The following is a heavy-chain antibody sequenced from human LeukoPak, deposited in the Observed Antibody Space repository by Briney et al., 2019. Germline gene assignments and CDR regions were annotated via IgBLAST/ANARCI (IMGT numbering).Heavy chain of an antibody. J-gene: IGHJ4*02. CDR1: GYTFTGYY. CDR2: INPNSGGT. CDR3: ARGRYYDILTGYSPFDY. Sequence: ASVKVSCKASGYTFTGYYMHWVRQAPGQGLEWMGWINPNSGGTNYAQKFQGWVTMTRDTSISTAYMELSGLRSDDTAVYYCARGRYYDILTGYSPFDYWGQGTLVTVSS. V-gene: IGHV1-2*04. D-gene: IGHD3-9*01.